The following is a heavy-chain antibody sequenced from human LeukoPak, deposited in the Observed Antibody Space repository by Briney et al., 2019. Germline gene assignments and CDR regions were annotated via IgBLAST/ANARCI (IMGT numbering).Heavy chain of an antibody. J-gene: IGHJ4*02. CDR2: ISWNSGSI. Sequence: GGSLRLSCAASGFTFDDCAMHWVRQAPGKGLEWVSGISWNSGSIGYADSVKGRFTISRDNAKNSLYLQMNSLRAEDTALYYCAKGKGERGYSYGYDYWGQGTLVTVSS. CDR3: AKGKGERGYSYGYDY. V-gene: IGHV3-9*01. CDR1: GFTFDDCA. D-gene: IGHD5-18*01.